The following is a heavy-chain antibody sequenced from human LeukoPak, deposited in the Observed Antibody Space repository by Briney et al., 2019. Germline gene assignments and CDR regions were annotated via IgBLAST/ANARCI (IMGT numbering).Heavy chain of an antibody. D-gene: IGHD3-10*01. Sequence: PGGSLRLSCAASGFTFSSYAMSWVRQAPGKGLEWVSGMGGSDSVTYYADSVKGRFTISRDNSKNTLYLQVNSLRAEDTAVYYCAKWPDYGSGSSLDYWGRGTLVTVSS. V-gene: IGHV3-23*01. CDR3: AKWPDYGSGSSLDY. CDR2: MGGSDSVT. CDR1: GFTFSSYA. J-gene: IGHJ4*02.